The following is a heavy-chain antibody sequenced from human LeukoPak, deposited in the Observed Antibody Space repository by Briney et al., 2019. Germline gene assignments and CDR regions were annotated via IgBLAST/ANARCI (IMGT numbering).Heavy chain of an antibody. CDR1: GSTFSSYA. J-gene: IGHJ6*03. D-gene: IGHD5-18*01. V-gene: IGHV3-64*01. CDR2: ISSKGVST. CDR3: ARDRSYGYYCYYYMDV. Sequence: GGSLRLSCAASGSTFSSYAMHWVRQAPGKGLEYVSAISSKGVSTYYANSVKGRFTISRDNSKNTLYLQMGSLRAEDMAVYYCARDRSYGYYCYYYMDVWGKGTTVTVSS.